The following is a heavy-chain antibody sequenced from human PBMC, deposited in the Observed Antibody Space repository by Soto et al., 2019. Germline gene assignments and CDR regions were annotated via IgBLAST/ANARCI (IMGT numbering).Heavy chain of an antibody. J-gene: IGHJ5*02. V-gene: IGHV3-15*01. D-gene: IGHD2-2*01. Sequence: VGSLRLSCAASGFTFSNAWMSWVRQAPGKGLEWVGRIKSKTDGGTTDYAAPVKGRFTISRDDSKNTLYLQMNSLKTEDTAVYYCTTDGVVVPAAIGWFDPWGQGTLVTVSS. CDR1: GFTFSNAW. CDR2: IKSKTDGGTT. CDR3: TTDGVVVPAAIGWFDP.